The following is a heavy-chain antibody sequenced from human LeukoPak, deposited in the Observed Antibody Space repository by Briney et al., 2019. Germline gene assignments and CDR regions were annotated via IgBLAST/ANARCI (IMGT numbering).Heavy chain of an antibody. CDR2: ISSSSSYT. Sequence: PGGSLRLSCAASGFTFSDYYMSWIRQAPGKGLEWVSYISSSSSYTDYADSVKGRFTISKDNSKNTLYLQMNSLRAEDTAVYYCARDLGYCSGGSCYPRGFDYWGQGTLVTVSS. CDR3: ARDLGYCSGGSCYPRGFDY. J-gene: IGHJ4*02. V-gene: IGHV3-11*06. D-gene: IGHD2-15*01. CDR1: GFTFSDYY.